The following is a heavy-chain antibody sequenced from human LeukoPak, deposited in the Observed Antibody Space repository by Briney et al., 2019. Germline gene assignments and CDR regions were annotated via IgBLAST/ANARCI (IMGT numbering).Heavy chain of an antibody. D-gene: IGHD5-18*01. CDR2: ISGSGDNT. V-gene: IGHV3-23*01. J-gene: IGHJ4*02. CDR3: AKSFGYSYGSLDY. Sequence: GGSLRLSCAASGFTFSSYAMSWVRQVPGKGLEWVSVISGSGDNTYYADSVKGRFTISRDNSKNTLYLQMNSLRAEDTAVYYCAKSFGYSYGSLDYWGQGTLVTVSS. CDR1: GFTFSSYA.